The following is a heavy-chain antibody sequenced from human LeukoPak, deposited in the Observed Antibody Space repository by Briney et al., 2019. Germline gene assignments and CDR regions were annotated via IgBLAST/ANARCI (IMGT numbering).Heavy chain of an antibody. V-gene: IGHV4-34*01. CDR2: INHSGST. CDR3: ARVHYDFWSGYPTYAFDI. Sequence: PSETLSLTCAVYGGSFSGYYWSWIRRPPGKGLEWIGEINHSGSTNYNPSLKSRVTIPVDTSKNQFSLKLSSVTAADTAVYYCARVHYDFWSGYPTYAFDIWGQGTMVTVSS. D-gene: IGHD3-3*01. CDR1: GGSFSGYY. J-gene: IGHJ3*02.